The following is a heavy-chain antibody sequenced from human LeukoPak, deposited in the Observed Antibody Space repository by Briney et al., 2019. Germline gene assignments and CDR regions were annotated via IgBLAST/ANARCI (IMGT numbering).Heavy chain of an antibody. Sequence: GGSLRLSCAASRFTFSTYWMSWVRQAPGKGLEWVANIKQDGREKYYVDSVKGRFTISRDNAKNSLYLQMNSLRAEDTAVYYCARDRGNDYNSYFFDYWGQGILVTVSS. D-gene: IGHD5-24*01. V-gene: IGHV3-7*01. CDR1: RFTFSTYW. CDR3: ARDRGNDYNSYFFDY. J-gene: IGHJ4*02. CDR2: IKQDGREK.